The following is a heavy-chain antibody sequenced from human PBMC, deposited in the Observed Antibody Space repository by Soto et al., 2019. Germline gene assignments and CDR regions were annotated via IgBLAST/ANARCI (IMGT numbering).Heavy chain of an antibody. V-gene: IGHV4-59*01. CDR1: GGSISSYY. D-gene: IGHD3-9*01. CDR3: ARVIVLRYFDWLSLPPATFDY. J-gene: IGHJ4*02. Sequence: SETLSLTCTVSGGSISSYYWSWIRQPPWKGLEWIGYIYYSGSTNYNPSLKSRVTISVDTSKNQFSLKLSSVTAADTAVYYCARVIVLRYFDWLSLPPATFDYWGKGTLVTVSS. CDR2: IYYSGST.